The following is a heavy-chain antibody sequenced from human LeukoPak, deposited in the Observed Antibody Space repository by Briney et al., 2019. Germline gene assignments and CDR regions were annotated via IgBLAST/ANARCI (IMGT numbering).Heavy chain of an antibody. CDR1: GFTVSSNY. V-gene: IGHV3-66*01. CDR2: IYSGGST. CDR3: AREAVATITSYYFDY. J-gene: IGHJ4*02. Sequence: PGGSLRLSCAASGFTVSSNYMSWVRQAPGKGLEWVSVIYSGGSTYYADSVKGRFTISRDNSKNTLYLQMNSLRAEDTAVYYCAREAVATITSYYFDYWGQGTLVTVSS. D-gene: IGHD5-24*01.